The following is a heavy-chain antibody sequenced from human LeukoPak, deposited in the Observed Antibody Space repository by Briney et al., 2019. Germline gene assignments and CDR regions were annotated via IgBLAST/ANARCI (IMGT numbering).Heavy chain of an antibody. CDR3: VRESEYYFDHSASFDY. CDR1: GFAFTAYL. V-gene: IGHV3-30-3*01. J-gene: IGHJ4*02. Sequence: GRSLRLSCAASGFAFTAYLIHWVRQAPGKGLEWVAVMSSDGNAMFYADSVKGRFTISRDNSKNTLYLQMNSLRAEDTAVYYCVRESEYYFDHSASFDYWGQGTLVTVSS. CDR2: MSSDGNAM. D-gene: IGHD3-22*01.